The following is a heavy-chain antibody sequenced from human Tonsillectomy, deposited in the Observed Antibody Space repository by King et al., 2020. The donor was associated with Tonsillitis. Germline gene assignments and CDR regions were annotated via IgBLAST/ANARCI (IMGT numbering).Heavy chain of an antibody. Sequence: VQLVESGAEMKKSGESLKISCKGSGYSFTNYWIGWVRQMPGKGLEWMGIISPGDSDTRCSPSFQGQVTISADKSISTAHLQWSSLQASDTAIYYCARLPQDLRLGELSLYPEDYYFDYWGQGTLVTVSP. V-gene: IGHV5-51*01. CDR3: ARLPQDLRLGELSLYPEDYYFDY. CDR1: GYSFTNYW. D-gene: IGHD3-16*02. J-gene: IGHJ4*02. CDR2: ISPGDSDT.